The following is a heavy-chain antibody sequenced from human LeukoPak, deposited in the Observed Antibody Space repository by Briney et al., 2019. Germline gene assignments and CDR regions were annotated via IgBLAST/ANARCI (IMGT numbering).Heavy chain of an antibody. CDR1: GFTFSNYA. V-gene: IGHV4-59*01. J-gene: IGHJ3*02. Sequence: GSLRLSCAASGFTFSNYAMSWIRQPPGKGLEWIGYIYYSGSTNYNPSLKSRVTISVDTSKNQFSLKLSSVTAADTAVYYCARDPYSGSYPGAFDIWGQGTMVTVSS. CDR2: IYYSGST. D-gene: IGHD1-26*01. CDR3: ARDPYSGSYPGAFDI.